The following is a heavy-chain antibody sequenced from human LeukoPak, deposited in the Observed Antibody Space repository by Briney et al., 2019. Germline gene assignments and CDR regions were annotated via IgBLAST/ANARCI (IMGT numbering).Heavy chain of an antibody. J-gene: IGHJ4*02. V-gene: IGHV1-46*01. Sequence: ASVKVSCKASGYTFTSYYMHWVRQAPGQGLEWMGIINPSGGSTSYAQKFQGRVTMTRDTSTSTVYMELSSLRSEDTAVYYCARVAPVLFWSGKPDYFDYWGQGTLVTVSS. CDR1: GYTFTSYY. D-gene: IGHD3-3*01. CDR2: INPSGGST. CDR3: ARVAPVLFWSGKPDYFDY.